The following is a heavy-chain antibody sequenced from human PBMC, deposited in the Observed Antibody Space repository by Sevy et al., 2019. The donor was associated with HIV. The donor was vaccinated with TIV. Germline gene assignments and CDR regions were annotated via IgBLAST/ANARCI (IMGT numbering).Heavy chain of an antibody. J-gene: IGHJ4*02. CDR3: ARGYYDTSGYLPFDY. CDR1: GGSISSYY. CDR2: IYYSGST. Sequence: SETLSLTCTVSGGSISSYYWSWIRQPPGKGLEWIGYIYYSGSTNYNPSLKSRVTISVDTSKNQFSLKLSSVTAADTAVYYSARGYYDTSGYLPFDYWGQGTLVTVSS. V-gene: IGHV4-59*01. D-gene: IGHD3-22*01.